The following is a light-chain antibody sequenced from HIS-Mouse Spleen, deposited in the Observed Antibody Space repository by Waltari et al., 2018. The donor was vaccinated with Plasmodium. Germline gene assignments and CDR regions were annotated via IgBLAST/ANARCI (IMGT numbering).Light chain of an antibody. CDR1: QSISSY. CDR3: QQSHT. J-gene: IGKJ2*01. V-gene: IGKV1-39*01. CDR2: AAS. Sequence: DIQMTQSPSSLSASVGDRVTITCRASQSISSYLNWYQQKPGKAPKRLIYAASSLQSGVPSRFSGSGSGTDFTLTISRLQPEDVATYYSQQSHTLGQGTKLEIK.